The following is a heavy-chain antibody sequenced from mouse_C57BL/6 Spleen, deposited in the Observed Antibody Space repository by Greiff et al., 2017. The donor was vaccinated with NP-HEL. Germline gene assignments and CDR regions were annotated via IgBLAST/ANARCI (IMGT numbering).Heavy chain of an antibody. Sequence: VQGVESGPGLVQPSQSLSITCTVSGFSLTSYGVHWVRQSPGKGLEWLGVVWSGGSTDYNAAFISRLGIRTDNAKSQVFFKMNSLQADDTAIYYCSRNFYDWAMDYWGQGPSVTVSS. D-gene: IGHD2-12*01. J-gene: IGHJ4*01. CDR3: SRNFYDWAMDY. CDR2: VWSGGST. CDR1: GFSLTSYG. V-gene: IGHV2-2*01.